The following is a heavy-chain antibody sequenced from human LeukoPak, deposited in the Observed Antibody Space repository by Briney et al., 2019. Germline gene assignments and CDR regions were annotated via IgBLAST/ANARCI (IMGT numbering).Heavy chain of an antibody. D-gene: IGHD3/OR15-3a*01. CDR3: AKGEFWTGIGEFFLY. CDR1: GFSFSTYG. CDR2: VSYDGSKQ. Sequence: PGRSLRLSCAASGFSFSTYGMFWVRKAPGKGLEWVGVVSYDGSKQYYADSVKGRFTISRDNSKNTLYLQMDSLRAEDTAVYYCAKGEFWTGIGEFFLYWGQGTLVTVSS. J-gene: IGHJ1*01. V-gene: IGHV3-33*06.